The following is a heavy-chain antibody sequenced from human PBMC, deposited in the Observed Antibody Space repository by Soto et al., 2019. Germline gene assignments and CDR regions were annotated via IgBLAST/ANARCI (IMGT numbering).Heavy chain of an antibody. Sequence: GGSLRLSCAASGFTFRSYAMHWVRQAPGKGLEWVAIISYDEIYKYYADSVKGRFTISRDNSKNTLYLQMNSLRTEDTAVYYCARDFVVVAAAGRGSYYYYGMDVWGQGTTVTVSS. V-gene: IGHV3-30-3*01. CDR3: ARDFVVVAAAGRGSYYYYGMDV. CDR2: ISYDEIYK. CDR1: GFTFRSYA. J-gene: IGHJ6*02. D-gene: IGHD6-13*01.